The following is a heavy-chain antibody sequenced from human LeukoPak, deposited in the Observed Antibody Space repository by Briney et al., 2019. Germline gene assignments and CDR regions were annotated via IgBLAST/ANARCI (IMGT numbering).Heavy chain of an antibody. D-gene: IGHD3-22*01. CDR2: IYSGGST. V-gene: IGHV3-66*01. J-gene: IGHJ4*02. Sequence: GGSLRLSCAASGFTVSSNYMSWVRQAPGKGLEWVSVIYSGGSTYYADSVKGRFTISRDNSKNTLHLQMNSLRAEDTAVYYCARDPPYYDSSGYYYDYWGQGALVTVSS. CDR1: GFTVSSNY. CDR3: ARDPPYYDSSGYYYDY.